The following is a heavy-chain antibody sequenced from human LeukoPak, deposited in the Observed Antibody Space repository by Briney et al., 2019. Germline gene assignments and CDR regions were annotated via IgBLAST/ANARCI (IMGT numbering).Heavy chain of an antibody. CDR1: GFTFSSYA. D-gene: IGHD2-2*01. Sequence: PGGSLRLSCAASGFTFSSYAMSWVRQAPGKGLEWVSAISGSGGSTYYADSVKGRFTISRDNSKSTLYLQMNSLRAEDTAVYYCAKDGAYCSSTSCYYAFDIWGQGTMVTVSS. V-gene: IGHV3-23*01. CDR3: AKDGAYCSSTSCYYAFDI. J-gene: IGHJ3*02. CDR2: ISGSGGST.